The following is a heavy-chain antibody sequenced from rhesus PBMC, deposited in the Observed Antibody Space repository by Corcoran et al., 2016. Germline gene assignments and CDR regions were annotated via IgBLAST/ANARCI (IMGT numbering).Heavy chain of an antibody. CDR2: IHPGYGST. V-gene: IGHV1-70*01. D-gene: IGHD6-25*01. Sequence: QAQLVQSGAEVKKPGASGKVSCTASGYIFTRSVICWLRQAPGEGFEWMGGIHPGYGSTSYAQKFQGRVTITADMSTSTVYMELSSLRSEDMAVYYCAAGGEGAAGTFDYWGQGVLVTVSS. J-gene: IGHJ4*01. CDR1: GYIFTRSV. CDR3: AAGGEGAAGTFDY.